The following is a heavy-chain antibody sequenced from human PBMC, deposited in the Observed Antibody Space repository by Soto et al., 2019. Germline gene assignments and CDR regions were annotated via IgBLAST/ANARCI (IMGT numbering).Heavy chain of an antibody. J-gene: IGHJ4*02. CDR3: AKVYSDFWSGYPYYFDY. Sequence: SCAASGFTFSSYAMSWVRQAPGKGLEWVSAISGSGGSTYYADSVKGRFTISRDNSKNTLHLQMNSLRAEDTAVYYCAKVYSDFWSGYPYYFDYWGQGTLVTVSS. CDR2: ISGSGGST. V-gene: IGHV3-23*01. D-gene: IGHD3-3*01. CDR1: GFTFSSYA.